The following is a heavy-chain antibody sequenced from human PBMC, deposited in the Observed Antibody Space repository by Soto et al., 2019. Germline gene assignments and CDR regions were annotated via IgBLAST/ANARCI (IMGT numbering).Heavy chain of an antibody. Sequence: ASVKVSCKASGYTFTSYGISWVRQAPGQGLEWMGWISAYNGNTNYAQKLQGRVTMTTDTSTSTAYMELRSLRSDDTAVYYCARAPSTKLVVPAAIDYWGQGTLVTVSS. CDR3: ARAPSTKLVVPAAIDY. J-gene: IGHJ4*02. CDR1: GYTFTSYG. D-gene: IGHD2-2*01. CDR2: ISAYNGNT. V-gene: IGHV1-18*01.